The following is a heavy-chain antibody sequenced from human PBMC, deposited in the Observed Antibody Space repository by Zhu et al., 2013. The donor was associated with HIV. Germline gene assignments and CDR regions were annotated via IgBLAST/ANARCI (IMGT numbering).Heavy chain of an antibody. D-gene: IGHD2-2*01. CDR2: IIPIFGTA. Sequence: QVQLVQSGAEVKKPGSSVKVSCKASGGTFSSYAISWVRQAPGQGLEWMGGIIPIFGTANYAQKFQGRVTITADESTSTAYMELSSLRSEDTAVYYCARGRNIVVVPAEGWFDPWGQGTLVTVSS. CDR3: ARGRNIVVVPAEGWFDP. J-gene: IGHJ5*02. CDR1: GGTFSSYA. V-gene: IGHV1-69*01.